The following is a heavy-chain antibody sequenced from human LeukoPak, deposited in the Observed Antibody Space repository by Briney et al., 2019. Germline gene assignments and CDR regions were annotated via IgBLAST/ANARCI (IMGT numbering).Heavy chain of an antibody. CDR2: ISVYNGNT. D-gene: IGHD2-2*01. V-gene: IGHV1-18*01. CDR3: ARPRRCSSTTCTDAFDI. CDR1: GYTFTNYG. J-gene: IGHJ3*02. Sequence: GASVKVSCKASGYTFTNYGISWVRQAPGQGLEWMGWISVYNGNTNYAQRLQGRVTMTTDTSTSTAYMELRSLRSDDTAVYYCARPRRCSSTTCTDAFDIWGRGTMVTVSS.